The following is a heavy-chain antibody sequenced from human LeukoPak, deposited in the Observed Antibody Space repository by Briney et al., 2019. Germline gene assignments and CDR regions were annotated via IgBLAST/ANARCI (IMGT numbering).Heavy chain of an antibody. Sequence: SETLSLTCAVSGYSISSGYYWGWIRQPPGKGLEWIGSIYHSGSTYYNPSLKSRGTISVDTSKNQFSLKLSSVTAADTAVYYCARQTGYCSSTSCYTKNDAFDIWGQGTMVTVSS. V-gene: IGHV4-38-2*01. J-gene: IGHJ3*02. CDR1: GYSISSGYY. D-gene: IGHD2-2*02. CDR3: ARQTGYCSSTSCYTKNDAFDI. CDR2: IYHSGST.